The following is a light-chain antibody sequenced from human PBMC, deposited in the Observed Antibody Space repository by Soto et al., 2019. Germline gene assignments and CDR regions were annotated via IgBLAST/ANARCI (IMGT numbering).Light chain of an antibody. J-gene: IGKJ2*01. CDR1: QDIRSW. CDR2: AAS. CDR3: QQLTNFRFT. Sequence: DIHMTQSPSSVSASVGDSVTFTCRASQDIRSWLAWYQQKPGKAPKLLLYAASILQSGVPSRFSGSGSGTEFTLTISSLQPEDFATYYCQQLTNFRFTFGQGTKLDIK. V-gene: IGKV1-12*01.